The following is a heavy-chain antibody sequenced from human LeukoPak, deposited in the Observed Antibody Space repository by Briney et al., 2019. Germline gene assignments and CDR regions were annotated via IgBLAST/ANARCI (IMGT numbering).Heavy chain of an antibody. J-gene: IGHJ4*02. V-gene: IGHV3-30*18. Sequence: GGSLRLSCAASGFTFRNYWMGWVRQAPGKGLEWVAVISYDGSNKYYADSVKGRLTISRDNSKNTLYLQMNSLRAEDTAVYYCAKQPSSGYEFDYWGQGTLVTVSS. D-gene: IGHD5-12*01. CDR3: AKQPSSGYEFDY. CDR2: ISYDGSNK. CDR1: GFTFRNYW.